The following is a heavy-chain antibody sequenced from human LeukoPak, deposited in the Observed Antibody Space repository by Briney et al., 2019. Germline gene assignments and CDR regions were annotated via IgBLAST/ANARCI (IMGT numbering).Heavy chain of an antibody. D-gene: IGHD3-22*01. CDR2: ITSSSSYI. CDR1: GFTFSSYS. V-gene: IGHV3-21*01. CDR3: ARYVDYYDSSGYLAWFDP. J-gene: IGHJ5*02. Sequence: GGSLRLSCAASGFTFSSYSMNWVRQAPGKGLEWVSSITSSSSYIYYADSVKGRFTISRDNAKNSLYLQMNSLRAEDTAVYYCARYVDYYDSSGYLAWFDPWGQGTLVTVSS.